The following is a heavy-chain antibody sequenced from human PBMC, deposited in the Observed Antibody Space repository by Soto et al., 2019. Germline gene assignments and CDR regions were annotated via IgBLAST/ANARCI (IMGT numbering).Heavy chain of an antibody. CDR2: IYYSGST. CDR1: GGSISSGGYY. V-gene: IGHV4-31*03. Sequence: QVQLQESGPGLVKPSQTLSLTCTVSGGSISSGGYYWSWIRQHPGKGLEWIGYIYYSGSTYYNPSLKSRVNISGDTSKNQFSLKLSSVTAADTAVYYGAGVRYYYDSSGIEVAFDYWGQGTLVTVSS. CDR3: AGVRYYYDSSGIEVAFDY. D-gene: IGHD3-22*01. J-gene: IGHJ4*02.